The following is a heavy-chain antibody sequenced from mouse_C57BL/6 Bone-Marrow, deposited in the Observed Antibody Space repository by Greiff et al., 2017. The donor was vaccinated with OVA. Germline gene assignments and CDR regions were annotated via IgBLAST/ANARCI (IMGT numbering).Heavy chain of an antibody. CDR1: GFNIKDDY. CDR2: IDPENGDT. Sequence: EVKLMESGAELVRPGASVKLSCTASGFNIKDDYMHWVKQRPEQGLEWIGWIDPENGDTEYASKFQGKATITADTSSNTAYLQLSSLTSEDTAVYYCTTRVLRREFFDYWGQGTTLTVSS. V-gene: IGHV14-4*01. CDR3: TTRVLRREFFDY. J-gene: IGHJ2*01. D-gene: IGHD1-1*01.